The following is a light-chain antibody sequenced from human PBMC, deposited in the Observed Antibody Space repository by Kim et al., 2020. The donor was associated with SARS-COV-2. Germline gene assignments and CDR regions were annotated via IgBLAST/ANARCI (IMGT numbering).Light chain of an antibody. CDR3: QAWDSSTVI. V-gene: IGLV3-1*01. J-gene: IGLJ2*01. CDR1: NLGDKY. Sequence: SVSPGQTASITCSGDNLGDKYACWYQQKPGQSPVLVIYQDVKRPSGIPERFSGSNSGNTATLTISGTQAMDEADYYCQAWDSSTVIFGGGTQLTVL. CDR2: QDV.